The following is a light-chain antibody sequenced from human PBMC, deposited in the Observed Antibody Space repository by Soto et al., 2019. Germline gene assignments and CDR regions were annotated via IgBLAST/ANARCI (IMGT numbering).Light chain of an antibody. CDR3: QQYGSSPTWT. CDR2: GIS. CDR1: QSVTSNY. Sequence: EVVMTQSPATLSVSPGEGATLSCRASQSVTSNYLAWYQQKPGKAPRLLIHGISNRATGVPDRFSGSGSGTDFTLTISRLEPEDFAVYYCQQYGSSPTWTFGQGTKVDI. J-gene: IGKJ1*01. V-gene: IGKV3-20*01.